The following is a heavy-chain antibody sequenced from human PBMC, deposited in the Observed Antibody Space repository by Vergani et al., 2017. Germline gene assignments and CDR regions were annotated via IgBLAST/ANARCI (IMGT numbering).Heavy chain of an antibody. CDR3: AHSWNFGRRDWFDS. D-gene: IGHD1-26*01. Sequence: QVQLMQSGPVMKKPGGSIKVSCQASESTFSDYNIHWVRQAPGQGLQWMGWISPKTGYTDYLQRFQDRVTMTRDASTKTVYLKMTRLTSDDTAIYYCAHSWNFGRRDWFDSWGPGTLVTVSS. J-gene: IGHJ5*01. CDR2: ISPKTGYT. V-gene: IGHV1-2*02. CDR1: ESTFSDYN.